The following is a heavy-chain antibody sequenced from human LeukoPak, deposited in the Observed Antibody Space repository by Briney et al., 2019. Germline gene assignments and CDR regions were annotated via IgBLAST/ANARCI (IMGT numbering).Heavy chain of an antibody. CDR1: GFTFSSYA. CDR3: ARRNAMDV. V-gene: IGHV3-23*01. Sequence: LPGGSLRLSCAASGFTFSSYAMSWVRQAPGKGLEWVSAISGSGGSTYYADSVKGRFTISRDDAKSSLYLQMNSLRAEDTAVYYCARRNAMDVWGQGTTVIVFS. CDR2: ISGSGGST. J-gene: IGHJ6*02.